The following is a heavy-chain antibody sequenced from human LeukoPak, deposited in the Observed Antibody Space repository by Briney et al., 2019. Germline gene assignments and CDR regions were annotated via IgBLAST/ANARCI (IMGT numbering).Heavy chain of an antibody. J-gene: IGHJ4*02. D-gene: IGHD5-18*01. V-gene: IGHV3-66*01. CDR1: GFTVSSNY. Sequence: PGGSLRPSCAASGFTVSSNYMSWVRQAPGKGLEWVSVIYSGGSTYYADSVKGRFTISRDNSKNTLYLQMNSLRAEDTAVYYCARGVTAKYFDYWGQGTLVTVSS. CDR3: ARGVTAKYFDY. CDR2: IYSGGST.